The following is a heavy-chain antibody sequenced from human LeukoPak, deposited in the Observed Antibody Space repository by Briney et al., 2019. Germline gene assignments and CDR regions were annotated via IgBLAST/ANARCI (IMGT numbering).Heavy chain of an antibody. CDR1: GFTFSSYE. D-gene: IGHD2-2*01. J-gene: IGHJ6*03. Sequence: PGGSLRLSCAAPGFTFSSYEMNWVRQAPGKGLEWVSYISSSGSTIYYADSVKGRFTISRDNAKNSLYLQMNSLRAEDTAVYYCARLIVVVPAANVPAYYYYMDVWGKGTTVTVSS. V-gene: IGHV3-48*03. CDR3: ARLIVVVPAANVPAYYYYMDV. CDR2: ISSSGSTI.